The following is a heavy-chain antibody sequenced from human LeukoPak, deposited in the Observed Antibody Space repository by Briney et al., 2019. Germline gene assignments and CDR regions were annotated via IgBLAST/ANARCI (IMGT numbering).Heavy chain of an antibody. CDR2: IHPGDSDT. J-gene: IGHJ4*02. V-gene: IGHV5-51*01. CDR3: ARLFRDCSGGSCYPYYFDY. Sequence: GESLKISCKGSGYSFTSYWIGWVRQMPGKGLEWMGIIHPGDSDTRYSPSLQGQVTISADKSISTAYLQWSSLKASDTAMYYCARLFRDCSGGSCYPYYFDYWGQGTLVTVSS. CDR1: GYSFTSYW. D-gene: IGHD2-15*01.